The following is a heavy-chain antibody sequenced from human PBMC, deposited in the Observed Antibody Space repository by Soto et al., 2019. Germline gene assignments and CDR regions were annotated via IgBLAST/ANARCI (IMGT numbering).Heavy chain of an antibody. CDR2: ISSSGSTI. V-gene: IGHV3-48*03. Sequence: GGSLRLSCAASVFTFSSYEMKWFRQARGKGLEWVSYISSSGSTIYYADSVKGRFTISRDNAKNSLYLQMNSLRAEDTAVYYCARVAVVVNSDAFDVWGQWTMVTVSS. J-gene: IGHJ3*01. CDR1: VFTFSSYE. CDR3: ARVAVVVNSDAFDV. D-gene: IGHD3-22*01.